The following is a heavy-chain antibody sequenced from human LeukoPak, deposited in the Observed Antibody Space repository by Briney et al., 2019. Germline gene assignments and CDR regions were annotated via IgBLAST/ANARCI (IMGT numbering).Heavy chain of an antibody. Sequence: SETLSLTCDVYGGSFSGYYWSWIRQPPGKGLEWIGEINHSGSTNYNPSLKSRVTISVDTSKNQSSLKLSSVTAADTAVYYCARLYYYDTSGQAYWGQGTLVTVSS. CDR1: GGSFSGYY. V-gene: IGHV4-34*01. CDR3: ARLYYYDTSGQAY. D-gene: IGHD3-22*01. J-gene: IGHJ4*02. CDR2: INHSGST.